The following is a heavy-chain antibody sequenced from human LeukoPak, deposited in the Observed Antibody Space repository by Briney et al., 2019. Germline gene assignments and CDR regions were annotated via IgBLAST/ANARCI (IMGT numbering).Heavy chain of an antibody. CDR3: ARGATLWFEEGYYYYGMDV. V-gene: IGHV4-4*07. CDR2: IYTSGST. D-gene: IGHD3-10*01. CDR1: GGSISSYY. J-gene: IGHJ6*02. Sequence: SETLSLTCTVSGGSISSYYWSWIRQPAGKGLEWIGRIYTSGSTNYNPSLKSRVTMSVDTSKNQFSLKLSSVTAADTAVYYCARGATLWFEEGYYYYGMDVWGQGTTVTVSS.